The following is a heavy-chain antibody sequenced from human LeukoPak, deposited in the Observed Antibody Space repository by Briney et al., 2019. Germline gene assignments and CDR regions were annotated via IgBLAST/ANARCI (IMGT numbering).Heavy chain of an antibody. D-gene: IGHD3-10*01. CDR3: ARCYGSGSYYDAFDI. J-gene: IGHJ3*02. CDR1: GFSLSTSGMC. V-gene: IGHV2-70*01. Sequence: ESGPALVKPTQTLTLTCTFSGFSLSTSGMCVSWIRQPPGKALEWLALIDWDDDKYYSTSLKTRLTISKDTSKNQVVLTMTNMDPVNTATYYCARCYGSGSYYDAFDIWGQGTMVTVSS. CDR2: IDWDDDK.